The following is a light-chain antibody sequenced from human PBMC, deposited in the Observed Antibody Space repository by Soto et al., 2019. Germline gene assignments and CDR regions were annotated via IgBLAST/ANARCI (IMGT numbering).Light chain of an antibody. J-gene: IGLJ1*01. CDR3: SSYAGSNNQV. V-gene: IGLV2-8*01. CDR1: SSDVGGYNY. CDR2: EIS. Sequence: ALTQPPSASGSPGQSVTISCTGTSSDVGGYNYVSWYQQHPGKAPKLMIYEISKRPSGVPDRFSGSKSGNTASLTVSGLQAEDEADYYCSSYAGSNNQVFGTGTKVT.